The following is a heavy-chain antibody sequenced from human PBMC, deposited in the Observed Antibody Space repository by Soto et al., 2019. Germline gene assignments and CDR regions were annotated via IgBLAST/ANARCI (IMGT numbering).Heavy chain of an antibody. V-gene: IGHV3-23*01. CDR3: ARDRGRYQNHDFDF. CDR2: MGGSGVTT. D-gene: IGHD1-26*01. J-gene: IGHJ4*02. CDR1: GFTFSDYA. Sequence: VQLLESGGGLVQPGGSLRLPCAASGFTFSDYAMSWVRQAPGKGLEWVSTMGGSGVTTYYADSVKGRFTISRDNSKNTVYLQMNSLRAEDPAVFYCARDRGRYQNHDFDFWGQGTLVTVSS.